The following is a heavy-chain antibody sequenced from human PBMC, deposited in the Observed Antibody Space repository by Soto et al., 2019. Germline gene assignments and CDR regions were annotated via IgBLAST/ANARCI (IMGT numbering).Heavy chain of an antibody. D-gene: IGHD5-12*01. V-gene: IGHV4-59*01. J-gene: IGHJ5*02. CDR2: IYYSGST. Sequence: SETLSLTCTVSGGSISSYYWSWIRQPPGKGLEWIGYIYYSGSTNYNPSLKSRVTISVDTSKNQFSLKLSSVTAADTAVYYCARGVRGGYNYNNWFDPWGQGTLVTVS. CDR1: GGSISSYY. CDR3: ARGVRGGYNYNNWFDP.